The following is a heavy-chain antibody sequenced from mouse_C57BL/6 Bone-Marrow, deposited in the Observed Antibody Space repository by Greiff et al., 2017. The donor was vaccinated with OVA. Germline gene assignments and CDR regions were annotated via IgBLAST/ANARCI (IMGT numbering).Heavy chain of an antibody. CDR3: AREVGQKGFAY. V-gene: IGHV1-81*01. CDR1: GYTFTSYG. D-gene: IGHD3-3*01. CDR2: IYPRSGNT. Sequence: QVQLKQSGAELARPGASVKLSCKASGYTFTSYGISWVKQRTGQGLEWIGEIYPRSGNTYYNEKFKGKATLTADKSSSTAYMELRSLTSEDSAVYFCAREVGQKGFAYWGQGTLVTVSA. J-gene: IGHJ3*01.